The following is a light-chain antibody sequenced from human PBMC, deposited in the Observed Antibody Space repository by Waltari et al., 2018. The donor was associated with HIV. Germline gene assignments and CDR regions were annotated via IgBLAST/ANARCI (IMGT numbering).Light chain of an antibody. V-gene: IGLV1-47*01. Sequence: QSVLTQPPSATGTPGPRVTIPCSGSSSNIGSNYVHWYQHLPGTTPKLLIHRNNQRPSGVPDRFSASKSGTSASRAIRGLRSEDEGDYYCAAWDDSLGGRGLFGGGTRLTVL. CDR1: SSNIGSNY. CDR3: AAWDDSLGGRGL. CDR2: RNN. J-gene: IGLJ3*02.